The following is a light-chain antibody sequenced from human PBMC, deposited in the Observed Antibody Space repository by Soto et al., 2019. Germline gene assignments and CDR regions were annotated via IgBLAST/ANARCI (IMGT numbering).Light chain of an antibody. J-gene: IGKJ5*01. CDR1: QSVSSSY. CDR2: GAS. CDR3: QQYGRSPPIT. Sequence: EIVLTQSPGTLSLSPGERATLSCRASQSVSSSYLAWYQQKPGQAPRLLIYGASSRATGIPDRFSGSGSGTDFTLTISRLEPEDVAVYYCQQYGRSPPITFGQGTRLEIK. V-gene: IGKV3-20*01.